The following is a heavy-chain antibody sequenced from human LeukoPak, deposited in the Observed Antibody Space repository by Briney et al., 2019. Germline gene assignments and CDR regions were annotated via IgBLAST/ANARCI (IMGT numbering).Heavy chain of an antibody. V-gene: IGHV3-21*04. D-gene: IGHD1-14*01. CDR3: AKDKSRYPYYFDY. Sequence: GGSLRLSCAASGFTFSSYSMNWVRQAPGKGLEWVSSITSSSSYIYYADSVKGRFTISRDNAKNSLYLQMNSLRAEDMALYYCAKDKSRYPYYFDYWGQGTLVTVSS. J-gene: IGHJ4*02. CDR2: ITSSSSYI. CDR1: GFTFSSYS.